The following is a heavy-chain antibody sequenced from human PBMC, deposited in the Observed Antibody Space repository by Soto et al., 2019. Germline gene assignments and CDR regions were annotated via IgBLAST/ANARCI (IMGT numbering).Heavy chain of an antibody. CDR3: ARGSGPMIEWH. J-gene: IGHJ4*02. Sequence: QVQLVQSGAEEKKPGASVRVSCKASGYTFTSYAMHWVRQAPGQRLEWMGWINAGNGNTKYSQKFQGRVTITRDTSASTAYMELSSLRSEDTAVYYCARGSGPMIEWHWGQGTLVTVSS. D-gene: IGHD3-22*01. CDR2: INAGNGNT. CDR1: GYTFTSYA. V-gene: IGHV1-3*05.